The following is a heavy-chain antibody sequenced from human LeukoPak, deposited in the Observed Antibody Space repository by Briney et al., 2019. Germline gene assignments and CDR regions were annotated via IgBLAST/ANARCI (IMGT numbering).Heavy chain of an antibody. CDR2: MNPNSGNT. CDR1: GYTFTSYD. CDR3: ARRYDSGSYHPPH. V-gene: IGHV1-8*01. J-gene: IGHJ4*02. D-gene: IGHD3-10*01. Sequence: SVKVSCKASGYTFTSYDINWVRHAAGQGLEWVGWMNPNSGNTGYAQNFQGRITMARNTSISTAYMELSSLTSEHTAVYFCARRYDSGSYHPPHCGQRALVTVSS.